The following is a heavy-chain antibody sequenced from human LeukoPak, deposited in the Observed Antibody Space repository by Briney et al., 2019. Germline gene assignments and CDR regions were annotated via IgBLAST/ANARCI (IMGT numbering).Heavy chain of an antibody. V-gene: IGHV3-15*01. D-gene: IGHD2-15*01. CDR2: IKSKTDGGTT. CDR3: TTGSGFSFVEVVY. J-gene: IGHJ4*02. Sequence: GGSLRLSCAASGFTFSNAWMSWVRQAPGKGLEWVGRIKSKTDGGTTDYAAPVKGRFTISRDDSKNTLYLQMNSLKTEDTAVYYCTTGSGFSFVEVVYWGQGTLVTVSS. CDR1: GFTFSNAW.